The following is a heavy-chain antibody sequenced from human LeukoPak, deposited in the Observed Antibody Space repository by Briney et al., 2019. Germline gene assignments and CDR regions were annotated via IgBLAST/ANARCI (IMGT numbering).Heavy chain of an antibody. CDR2: IYYSGST. CDR3: AREYSSKNWFDP. CDR1: GGSISSGGYY. D-gene: IGHD6-13*01. J-gene: IGHJ5*02. Sequence: SETLSLTCTVSGGSISSGGYYWSWLRQHPGKGLEWIGYIYYSGSTYYNPSLKSRVTISVDTSKNQFSLKLSSVTAADTAVYYCAREYSSKNWFDPWGQGTLVTVSS. V-gene: IGHV4-31*03.